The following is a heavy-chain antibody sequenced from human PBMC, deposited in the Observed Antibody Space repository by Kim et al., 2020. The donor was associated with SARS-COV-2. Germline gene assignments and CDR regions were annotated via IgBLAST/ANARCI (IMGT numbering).Heavy chain of an antibody. V-gene: IGHV3-33*06. CDR1: GFIFRNYG. CDR2: IWYDGSNK. Sequence: GGSLRLSCAASGFIFRNYGMPWVRQAPGKGLEWVAVIWYDGSNKYYADSVKGRFTISRDNSKNTLYLQMNSLRAEDTAVYYCAKAPADGDDYYWGQGTLVTVCS. J-gene: IGHJ4*02. CDR3: AKAPADGDDYY. D-gene: IGHD4-17*01.